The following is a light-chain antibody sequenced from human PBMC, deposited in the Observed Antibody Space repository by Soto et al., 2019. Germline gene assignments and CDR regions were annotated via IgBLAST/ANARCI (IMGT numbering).Light chain of an antibody. J-gene: IGLJ1*01. V-gene: IGLV1-36*01. CDR3: GAWDESLNGYV. CDR2: TDN. CDR1: SSNIGNNP. Sequence: QSVLTQPPSVSEAPRQRVTISCSGSSSNIGNNPVNWYQQLPGTAPKVLIYTDNERPSGVPDRFSGSKSGTSASLAINGLQSGDEADYYCGAWDESLNGYVFGTGTKLTVL.